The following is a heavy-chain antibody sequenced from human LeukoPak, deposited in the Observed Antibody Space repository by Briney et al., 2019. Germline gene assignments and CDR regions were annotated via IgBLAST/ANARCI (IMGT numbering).Heavy chain of an antibody. CDR1: GGSLSGYY. CDR2: INHSGST. CDR3: ARGDTVAARPGRFDY. Sequence: PSETLSLTCAVYGGSLSGYYWSWIRQPPGKGLEWIGEINHSGSTNYNPSLKSRVTISVDTSKNQFSLRVTSVTAADTAVYFCARGDTVAARPGRFDYWGQGTLVTVSS. J-gene: IGHJ4*02. D-gene: IGHD6-6*01. V-gene: IGHV4-34*01.